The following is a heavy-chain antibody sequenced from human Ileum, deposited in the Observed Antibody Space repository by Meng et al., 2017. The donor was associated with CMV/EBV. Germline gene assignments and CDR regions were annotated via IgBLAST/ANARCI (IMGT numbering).Heavy chain of an antibody. CDR2: IYYSGST. Sequence: SETLSLTCTVSGGSISSGGYYWSWIRQPPGKGLEWIGYIYYSGSTYYNPSLKSRVTISVDTSKNQFSLKLSSVTAADTAVYYCARSSFSYGDGAFDIWGQGTMVTVSS. J-gene: IGHJ3*02. CDR1: GGSISSGGYY. V-gene: IGHV4-31*03. CDR3: ARSSFSYGDGAFDI. D-gene: IGHD4-17*01.